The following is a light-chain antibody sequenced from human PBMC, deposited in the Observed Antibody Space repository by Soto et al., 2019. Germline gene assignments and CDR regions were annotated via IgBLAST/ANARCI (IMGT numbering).Light chain of an antibody. J-gene: IGKJ3*01. V-gene: IGKV3-20*01. Sequence: EIVLTQSPGPLSLSPGETATLSCRTSQTISRDDLAWYQQRPGQAPRLLVSATSRRATGIPDRFNGYGSGTDFTLTISSLEPEDVGVYYCYQYYSSPHTFGPGTRVDIK. CDR2: ATS. CDR3: YQYYSSPHT. CDR1: QTISRDD.